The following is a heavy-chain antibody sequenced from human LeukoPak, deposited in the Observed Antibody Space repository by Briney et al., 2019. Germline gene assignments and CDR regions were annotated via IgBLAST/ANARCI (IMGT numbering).Heavy chain of an antibody. CDR2: INPNSGGT. CDR3: ARVFHSSTWVDAFDI. V-gene: IGHV1-2*06. D-gene: IGHD6-13*01. J-gene: IGHJ3*02. Sequence: ASVKVSSKASGYTFTGYYIHWVRQAPGQGLEWMGRINPNSGGTNYAQKFQGRVTMTRDTSITTAYMELSSLTSDDTAVYYCARVFHSSTWVDAFDIWGLGTMVTVSS. CDR1: GYTFTGYY.